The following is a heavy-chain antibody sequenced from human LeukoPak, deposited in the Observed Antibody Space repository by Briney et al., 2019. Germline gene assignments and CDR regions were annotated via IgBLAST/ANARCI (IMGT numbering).Heavy chain of an antibody. V-gene: IGHV4-59*01. J-gene: IGHJ4*02. CDR3: ARVRYYDSSGYYSLEEYYFDY. CDR2: IYYSGST. Sequence: PSETLSLTCTVSGGPISSYYWSWIRQPPGKGLEWIGYIYYSGSTNYNPSLKSRVTISVDTSKNQFSLKLSSVTAADTVVYYCARVRYYDSSGYYSLEEYYFDYWGQGTLVTVSS. CDR1: GGPISSYY. D-gene: IGHD3-22*01.